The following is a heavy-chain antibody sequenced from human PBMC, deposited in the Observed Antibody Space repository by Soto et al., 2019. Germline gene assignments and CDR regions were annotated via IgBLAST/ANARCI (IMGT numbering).Heavy chain of an antibody. Sequence: ESGGGVVQPGRSLRLSCPASGFTFSSYAMHWVRQAPGKGLEWVAVISDDGTNKDYADSVKGRFTISRDKSKSTLDLQMDSLRPEDTAVYYCARDGSYYDVLTEHYFDVWGQGTLVSVSA. CDR1: GFTFSSYA. V-gene: IGHV3-30*04. D-gene: IGHD3-9*01. CDR2: ISDDGTNK. CDR3: ARDGSYYDVLTEHYFDV. J-gene: IGHJ4*02.